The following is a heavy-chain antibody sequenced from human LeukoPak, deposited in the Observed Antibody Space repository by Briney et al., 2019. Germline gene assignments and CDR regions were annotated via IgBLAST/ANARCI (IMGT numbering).Heavy chain of an antibody. CDR1: GGSISSYY. CDR2: IYTSGST. V-gene: IGHV4-4*07. CDR3: ARDLYSGSYYSVDY. J-gene: IGHJ4*02. Sequence: SETLSLTCTVSGGSISSYYWTWIRQPAGKGLKWIGRIYTSGSTNYNPSLKSRVTMSVDTSKNQFSLKLSSVTAADTAVYYCARDLYSGSYYSVDYWGQGTLVTVSS. D-gene: IGHD1-26*01.